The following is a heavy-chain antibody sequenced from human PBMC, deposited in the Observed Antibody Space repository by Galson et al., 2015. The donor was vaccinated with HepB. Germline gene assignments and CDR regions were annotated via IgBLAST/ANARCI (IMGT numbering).Heavy chain of an antibody. CDR1: GYRFTNYW. D-gene: IGHD4-23*01. CDR3: VKDYGGNFAFRYYVDS. V-gene: IGHV5-51*01. Sequence: QSGAEVKKPGESLRISCKASGYRFTNYWIGWVRQLPGKGLEWMGITYPGDSDTRYSPPFQGQVTISVDKSFNTAYLQWSSLKASHTAMYYCVKDYGGNFAFRYYVDSWGRGPLVTVSS. J-gene: IGHJ4*02. CDR2: TYPGDSDT.